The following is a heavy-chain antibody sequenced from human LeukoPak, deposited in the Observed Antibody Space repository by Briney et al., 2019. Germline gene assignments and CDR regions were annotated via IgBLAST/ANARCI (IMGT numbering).Heavy chain of an antibody. Sequence: SVKVSCKASGGTFSSYAISWVRQAPGQGLEWMGGIIPIFGTANYAQKFQGRVTITADESTSTAYMELSSLRSEDTAVYYCARYSPGGLGATTYFDLWGRGTLVTVSS. V-gene: IGHV1-69*13. J-gene: IGHJ2*01. CDR3: ARYSPGGLGATTYFDL. D-gene: IGHD1-26*01. CDR1: GGTFSSYA. CDR2: IIPIFGTA.